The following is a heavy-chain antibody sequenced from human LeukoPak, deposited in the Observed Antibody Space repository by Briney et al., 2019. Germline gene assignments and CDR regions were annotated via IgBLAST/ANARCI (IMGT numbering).Heavy chain of an antibody. CDR1: GGSIISYY. CDR2: IHTSGST. J-gene: IGHJ4*02. CDR3: ARDAGYDILTGYSFDY. Sequence: SETLSLTCTVSGGSIISYYWSWIRQPAGKGLEWIGRIHTSGSTNYNPSLKSRVTMSVDTSKNQFSLKLSSVTAADTAVYYCARDAGYDILTGYSFDYWGQGTLVTVSS. D-gene: IGHD3-9*01. V-gene: IGHV4-4*07.